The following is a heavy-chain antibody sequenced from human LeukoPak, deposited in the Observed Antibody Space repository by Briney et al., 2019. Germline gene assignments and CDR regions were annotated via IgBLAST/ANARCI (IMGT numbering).Heavy chain of an antibody. Sequence: ASVKVSCKASGYTFTSYYMHWVRQAPGQGLEWMGWINPNSGGTNYAQKFQGRVTMTRDTSISTAYMELSRLRSDDTAVYYCARGVGIQLWLPPDYWGQGTLVTVSS. CDR3: ARGVGIQLWLPPDY. J-gene: IGHJ4*02. V-gene: IGHV1-2*02. CDR1: GYTFTSYY. D-gene: IGHD5-18*01. CDR2: INPNSGGT.